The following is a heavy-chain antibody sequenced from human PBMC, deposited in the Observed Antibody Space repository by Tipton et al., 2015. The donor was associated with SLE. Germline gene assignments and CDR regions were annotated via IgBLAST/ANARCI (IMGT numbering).Heavy chain of an antibody. CDR1: GGSFSRYY. D-gene: IGHD3-10*01. Sequence: TLSLTCALSGGSFSRYYWTWIRQSPGKGLEWIGEVSHSGDTNYTPSLKSRVSISVDTSKNLFFLKLTSVTAADTAVYFCARGFGYYYNSLDVWGKGTTVIVSS. CDR3: ARGFGYYYNSLDV. V-gene: IGHV4-34*01. J-gene: IGHJ6*03. CDR2: VSHSGDT.